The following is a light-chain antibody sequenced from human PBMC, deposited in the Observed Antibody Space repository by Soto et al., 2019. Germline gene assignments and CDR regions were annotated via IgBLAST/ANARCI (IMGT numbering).Light chain of an antibody. CDR1: QSVLYTSNNKNY. V-gene: IGKV4-1*01. CDR3: QQYYVSPPT. Sequence: DIMMTQSPDSLAVSLGERATINCKSSQSVLYTSNNKNYLAWYQQKPGQSPKLLIYWASTRESGVPDRFSGSGSGTDFTLSISGLQAEDVAVSYCQQYYVSPPTFGQGTKVDIK. CDR2: WAS. J-gene: IGKJ1*01.